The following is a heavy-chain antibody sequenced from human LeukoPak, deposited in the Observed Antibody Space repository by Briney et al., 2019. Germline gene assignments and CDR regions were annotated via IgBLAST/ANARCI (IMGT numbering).Heavy chain of an antibody. CDR2: IYHSGST. J-gene: IGHJ3*02. CDR1: GYSISSGYY. V-gene: IGHV4-38-2*02. D-gene: IGHD6-19*01. Sequence: SETLSLTCTVSGYSISSGYYWGWIRQPPGKGLEWIGSIYHSGSTYYNPSLKSRVTISVDTSKNQFSLKLSSVTAADTAVYYCARGRAGSYAFDIWGQGTMVTVSS. CDR3: ARGRAGSYAFDI.